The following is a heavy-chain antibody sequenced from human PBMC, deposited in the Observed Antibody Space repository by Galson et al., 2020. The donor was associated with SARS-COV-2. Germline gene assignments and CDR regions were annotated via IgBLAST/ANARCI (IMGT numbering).Heavy chain of an antibody. CDR1: GFTFSSYA. CDR3: ARSYGGSYYNGFDY. CDR2: ISYDGSNK. J-gene: IGHJ4*02. Sequence: QAGGSLRLSCAASGFTFSSYAMHWVRQAPGKGLEWVAVISYDGSNKYYADSVKGRFTISRDNSKNTLYLQMNSLRAEDTAVYYCARSYGGSYYNGFDYWGQGTLVTVSA. V-gene: IGHV3-30*04. D-gene: IGHD1-26*01.